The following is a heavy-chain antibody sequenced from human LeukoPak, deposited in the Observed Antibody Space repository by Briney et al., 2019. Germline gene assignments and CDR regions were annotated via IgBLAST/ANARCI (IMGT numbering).Heavy chain of an antibody. J-gene: IGHJ4*02. Sequence: GEPLQISCKGSGYRFTSYWIGWVRQMPGKGLEWMGIIYPRDSDTRYSPSFQGQVTISADKSINTAYLQWSSLRASDTAMYYCARGPMYYYDSSGYYYFDYWGQGTLVTVSS. V-gene: IGHV5-51*01. CDR1: GYRFTSYW. CDR2: IYPRDSDT. CDR3: ARGPMYYYDSSGYYYFDY. D-gene: IGHD3-22*01.